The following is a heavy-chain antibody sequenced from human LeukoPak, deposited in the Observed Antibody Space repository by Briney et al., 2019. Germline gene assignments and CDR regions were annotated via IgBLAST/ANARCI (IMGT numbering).Heavy chain of an antibody. CDR1: GFTFSSYW. CDR3: ARGRPHGNDY. CDR2: IASDGSST. J-gene: IGHJ4*02. Sequence: GGSLRLSCAASGFTFSSYWMNWVRQAPGKGLVCVSRIASDGSSTTYADSVKGRFSISRDNAKNTLYLQMNSLRVEDTAVYYCARGRPHGNDYWGQGTLVTVSS. D-gene: IGHD4-23*01. V-gene: IGHV3-74*01.